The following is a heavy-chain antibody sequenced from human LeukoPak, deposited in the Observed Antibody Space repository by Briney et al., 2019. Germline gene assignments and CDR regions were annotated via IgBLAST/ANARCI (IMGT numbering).Heavy chain of an antibody. CDR1: GFTFTSYS. CDR2: ISSSSSYI. D-gene: IGHD4-17*01. V-gene: IGHV3-21*01. J-gene: IGHJ4*02. Sequence: GGSLRLSCAASGFTFTSYSINCVRQAPGKGLEWVSSISSSSSYIYYADSVKGRFTISRDNAKNSLYLQMNSLRAEDTAVYYCARERAGCGDPYSCDYGGQGTLVTVSS. CDR3: ARERAGCGDPYSCDY.